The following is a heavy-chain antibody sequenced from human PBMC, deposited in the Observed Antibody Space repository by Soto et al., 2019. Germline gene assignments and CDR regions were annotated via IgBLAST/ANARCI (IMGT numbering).Heavy chain of an antibody. CDR2: ISGSGGST. V-gene: IGHV3-23*01. CDR3: ARRPANWGPYYYYYGMDV. CDR1: GFTFSSYA. Sequence: GGSLRLSCAASGFTFSSYAMSWVRQAPGKGLEWVSAISGSGGSTYYADSVKGRFTISRDNSKNTLYLQMNSLRAEDTAVYYCARRPANWGPYYYYYGMDVWGQGTTVTVSS. D-gene: IGHD7-27*01. J-gene: IGHJ6*02.